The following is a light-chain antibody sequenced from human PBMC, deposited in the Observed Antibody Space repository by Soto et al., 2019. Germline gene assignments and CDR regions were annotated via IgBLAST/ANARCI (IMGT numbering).Light chain of an antibody. J-gene: IGKJ1*01. Sequence: EIVLTQSPATLSLSPGERATLSCRASQSVSSYLAWYQQKPGQAPRLLIYDASNRATGIPARFSGSGSGADYTLTISRLEPEDFAVYYCQQRGDWPPDTFGQGTKVEIK. V-gene: IGKV3-11*01. CDR3: QQRGDWPPDT. CDR1: QSVSSY. CDR2: DAS.